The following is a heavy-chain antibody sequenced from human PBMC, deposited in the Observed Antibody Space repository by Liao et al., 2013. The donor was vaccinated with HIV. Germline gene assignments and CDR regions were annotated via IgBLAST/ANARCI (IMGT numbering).Heavy chain of an antibody. V-gene: IGHV4-4*07. CDR1: GGSISSYY. J-gene: IGHJ5*02. CDR3: ARDLPDNTSVISWKYNWFDP. CDR2: IYTSGST. D-gene: IGHD3-10*01. Sequence: QVQLQESGPGLVKPSETLSLTCTVSGGSISSYYWSWIRQPAGKGLEWIGRIYTSGSTNYNPSLKSRVTMSVDTSKNQFSLKLSSVTAADTAVYYCARDLPDNTSVISWKYNWFDPWGQGTLVTVSS.